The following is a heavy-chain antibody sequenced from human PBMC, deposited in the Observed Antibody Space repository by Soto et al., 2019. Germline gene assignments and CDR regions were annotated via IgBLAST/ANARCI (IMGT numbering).Heavy chain of an antibody. J-gene: IGHJ3*01. D-gene: IGHD2-8*01. V-gene: IGHV1-3*01. CDR3: AREQADIVLMVYAD. CDR2: INAGNGNT. Sequence: ASVKVSCKASGYTFTSYAMHWVGQAPGQRLEWMGWINAGNGNTKYSQKFQGRVTITRDTSASTAYMELSSLRSEDTAVYYCAREQADIVLMVYADWGQGTMVTVSS. CDR1: GYTFTSYA.